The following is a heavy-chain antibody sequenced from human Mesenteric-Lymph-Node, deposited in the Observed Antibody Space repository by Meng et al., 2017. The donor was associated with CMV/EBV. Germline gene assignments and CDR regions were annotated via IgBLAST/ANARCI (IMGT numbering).Heavy chain of an antibody. CDR1: GFTFSNFA. D-gene: IGHD2-8*01. J-gene: IGHJ6*02. CDR2: ISHDGNTI. V-gene: IGHV3-30-3*01. Sequence: GESLKISCAASGFTFSNFAMHWVRQAPGKGLEWLAVISHDGNTIFHADLMKGRFNISRDNSKNTVHLQISSLRPEDTAIYYCARGRHCTNSYCVYRYGLDVWGQGTTVTVSS. CDR3: ARGRHCTNSYCVYRYGLDV.